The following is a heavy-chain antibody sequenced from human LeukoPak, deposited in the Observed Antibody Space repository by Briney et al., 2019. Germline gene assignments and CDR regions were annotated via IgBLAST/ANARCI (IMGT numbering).Heavy chain of an antibody. CDR1: GAAISNYY. Sequence: SETLSITCTVSGAAISNYYWNWLRQSPGKGLEWIGYIYYSGSTKYNPSLKSRVTMSLDTSKKQFSLRLTSVTAADTAVYYCARGFDSKSTYFDYWGQGTLVTVSS. D-gene: IGHD5-12*01. J-gene: IGHJ4*02. CDR3: ARGFDSKSTYFDY. CDR2: IYYSGST. V-gene: IGHV4-59*01.